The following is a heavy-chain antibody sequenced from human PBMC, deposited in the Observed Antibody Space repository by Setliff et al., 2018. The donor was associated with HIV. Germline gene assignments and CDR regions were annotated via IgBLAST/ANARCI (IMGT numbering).Heavy chain of an antibody. CDR2: ISSSGGTI. CDR1: GFTFSSYE. CDR3: ARARGGNSEWSY. Sequence: HPGGSLRLSCAASGFTFSSYEMNWVRQAPGKGLEWVSYISSSGGTIYYADFVKGRFTISRDNAKNTLYLQMNSLRAEDTAVYSCARARGGNSEWSYWGQGTLVTVSS. D-gene: IGHD2-15*01. V-gene: IGHV3-48*03. J-gene: IGHJ4*02.